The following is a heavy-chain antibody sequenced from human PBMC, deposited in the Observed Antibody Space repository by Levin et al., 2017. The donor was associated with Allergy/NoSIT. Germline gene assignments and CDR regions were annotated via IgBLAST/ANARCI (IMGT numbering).Heavy chain of an antibody. CDR3: ARVDSSAWSRPFDY. Sequence: GGSLRLSCAASGFTFSSYAMHWVRRAPGKGLEWAAVISYDGNNKYYADSVKGRFTISRDNSKNTLYLQMDSLRAEDTAVYYCARVDSSAWSRPFDYWGQGTLVTVSS. CDR2: ISYDGNNK. D-gene: IGHD6-19*01. CDR1: GFTFSSYA. V-gene: IGHV3-30-3*01. J-gene: IGHJ4*02.